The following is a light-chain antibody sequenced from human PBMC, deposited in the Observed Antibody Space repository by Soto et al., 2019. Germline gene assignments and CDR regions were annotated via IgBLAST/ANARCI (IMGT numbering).Light chain of an antibody. V-gene: IGKV1-27*01. J-gene: IGKJ1*01. Sequence: DIQMTQSPSTLSASVGDRVTITCRASQGISNCFAWYQQKPGKVPNLLIYSASTLQAGGPSRCSGSGSGTEFSLPISSLQPDDVATYYCQQYNSAPWTFGQGTKVEIK. CDR2: SAS. CDR3: QQYNSAPWT. CDR1: QGISNC.